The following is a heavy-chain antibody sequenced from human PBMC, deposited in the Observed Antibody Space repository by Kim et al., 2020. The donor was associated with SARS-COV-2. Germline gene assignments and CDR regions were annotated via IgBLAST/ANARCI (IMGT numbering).Heavy chain of an antibody. CDR3: ARRDILHLDI. J-gene: IGHJ6*02. CDR2: IISGGTTI. Sequence: GGSLRLSCSASGFTFRNYEMSWVRQAPGKGLEWISYIISGGTTIHFADSLKGRCTISRDNAKNSFYLLMNSLIVGDTAVDYCARRDILHLDIWGEWRTVT. CDR1: GFTFRNYE. V-gene: IGHV3-48*03.